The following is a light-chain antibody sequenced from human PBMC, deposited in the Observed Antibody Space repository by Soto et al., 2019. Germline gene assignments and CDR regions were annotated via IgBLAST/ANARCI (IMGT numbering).Light chain of an antibody. J-gene: IGLJ3*02. Sequence: QSVLTQPPSASGTPGQRVTISCSGSSSNIGSNFVYWFHQLPGTAPKLLIYRNNQRPSGVPDRFSGSKSGTSASLAISGLRSEDEAHYYCAVWDDSLSTWEFGGGTTLTVL. CDR2: RNN. CDR3: AVWDDSLSTWE. CDR1: SSNIGSNF. V-gene: IGLV1-47*01.